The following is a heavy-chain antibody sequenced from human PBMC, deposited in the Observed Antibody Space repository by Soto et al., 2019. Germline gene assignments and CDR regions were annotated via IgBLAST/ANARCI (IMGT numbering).Heavy chain of an antibody. Sequence: WGSLRLSCAASGSTFSTHWMHWVRQGPGKGLAWVSRLDSDGSSAIYADSVKGRFTISRDNAKNTLFLQMNSLRVEDTAVYYCARDPLYYGSGLDYWGQGTLVTVSS. CDR1: GSTFSTHW. J-gene: IGHJ4*02. CDR2: LDSDGSSA. CDR3: ARDPLYYGSGLDY. V-gene: IGHV3-74*01. D-gene: IGHD3-10*01.